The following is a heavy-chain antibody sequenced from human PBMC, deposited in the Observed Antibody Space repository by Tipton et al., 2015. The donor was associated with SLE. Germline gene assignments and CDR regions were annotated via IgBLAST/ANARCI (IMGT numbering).Heavy chain of an antibody. CDR3: ARDYDFWSGYYKGAFDI. D-gene: IGHD3-3*01. Sequence: QVQLVQSGAEVKKPGSSVKVSCKASGGTFSSYAISWVRQAPGQGLEWMGGIIPIFGTANYAQKFQGRVTITADKSTSTAYMELSSLRSEDTAVYYCARDYDFWSGYYKGAFDIWGQGTMVTVSS. CDR1: GGTFSSYA. V-gene: IGHV1-69*06. J-gene: IGHJ3*02. CDR2: IIPIFGTA.